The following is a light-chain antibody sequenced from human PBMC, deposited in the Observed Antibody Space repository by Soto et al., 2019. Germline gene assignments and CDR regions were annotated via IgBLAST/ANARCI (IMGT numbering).Light chain of an antibody. CDR2: GAS. V-gene: IGKV3D-15*01. Sequence: EIVMTQSPATLSVSPGERATLSCRASQSVNSNLAWYQQKPGQAPRLLIYGASTRAAGIPDRFSGTGSGTDFTLTISSLQPEDFAVYYCQQDYNLRTFGQGTKVDIK. CDR1: QSVNSN. J-gene: IGKJ1*01. CDR3: QQDYNLRT.